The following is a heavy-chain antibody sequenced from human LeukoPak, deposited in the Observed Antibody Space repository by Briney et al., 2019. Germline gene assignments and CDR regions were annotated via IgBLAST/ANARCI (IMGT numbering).Heavy chain of an antibody. CDR2: IYYSGST. V-gene: IGHV4-39*01. CDR3: ARVRLYCSSTSCPHAFDI. D-gene: IGHD2-2*01. CDR1: GGSISSSSYY. Sequence: SETLSLTCTVSGGSISSSSYYWGWIRQPPGKGLEGFGVIYYSGSTYYNPSLKSRVTISVDTSKNQFSLKLSSVTAADTAVYYCARVRLYCSSTSCPHAFDIWGQGTMVTVSS. J-gene: IGHJ3*02.